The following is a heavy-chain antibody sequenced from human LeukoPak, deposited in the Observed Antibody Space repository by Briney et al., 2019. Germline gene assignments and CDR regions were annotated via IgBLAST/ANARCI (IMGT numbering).Heavy chain of an antibody. J-gene: IGHJ4*02. CDR2: IWYDGSNK. CDR3: ARGSWSAADTNIDY. Sequence: PGGSLRLSCAASGFTFSSYGMHWVRQAPGKGLEWVAVIWYDGSNKYYADSVKGRFTISRDNPKNTLYLQMNTLRVEDTAVYYCARGSWSAADTNIDYWGQGTLVTVSS. V-gene: IGHV3-33*01. CDR1: GFTFSSYG. D-gene: IGHD6-13*01.